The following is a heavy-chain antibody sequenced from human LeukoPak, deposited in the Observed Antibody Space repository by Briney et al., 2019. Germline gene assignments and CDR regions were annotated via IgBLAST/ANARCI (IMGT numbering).Heavy chain of an antibody. V-gene: IGHV4-34*01. CDR3: ARDVWGIAVAGTGQYYYGMDV. D-gene: IGHD6-19*01. Sequence: PSETLSLTCAVYGGSFSGYYWSWIRQPPGKGLEWIGEINHSGSTNYNPSLKSRVTISVDTSKNQFSLKLSSVTAADTAVYYCARDVWGIAVAGTGQYYYGMDVWGQGTTVTVSS. CDR2: INHSGST. J-gene: IGHJ6*02. CDR1: GGSFSGYY.